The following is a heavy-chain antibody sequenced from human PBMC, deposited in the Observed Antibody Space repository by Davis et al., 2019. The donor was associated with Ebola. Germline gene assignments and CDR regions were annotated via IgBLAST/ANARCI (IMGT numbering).Heavy chain of an antibody. Sequence: TFSSYAMSWVRQAPGKGLEWIGSIYYSGSTYYNPSLKSRVTISVDTSKNQFSLKLSSVTAADTAVYYCARHSASYYYDSSGYYLLPDAFDIWGQGTMVTVSS. V-gene: IGHV4-39*01. J-gene: IGHJ3*02. CDR3: ARHSASYYYDSSGYYLLPDAFDI. CDR1: TFSSYA. D-gene: IGHD3-22*01. CDR2: IYYSGST.